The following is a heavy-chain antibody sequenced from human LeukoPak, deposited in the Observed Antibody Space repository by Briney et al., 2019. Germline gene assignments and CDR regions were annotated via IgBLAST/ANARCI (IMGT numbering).Heavy chain of an antibody. CDR3: ARHWQDTDSYYGMDV. CDR1: GGSISSYY. Sequence: SETLSLTCTVSGGSISSYYWSWIRQPSGKGLEWIGYIYYSGSTNYNPSLKSRVTISVDTSKNQFSLKLSSVTAADTAVYYCARHWQDTDSYYGMDVWGQETTVTVSS. J-gene: IGHJ6*02. CDR2: IYYSGST. V-gene: IGHV4-59*08. D-gene: IGHD3-22*01.